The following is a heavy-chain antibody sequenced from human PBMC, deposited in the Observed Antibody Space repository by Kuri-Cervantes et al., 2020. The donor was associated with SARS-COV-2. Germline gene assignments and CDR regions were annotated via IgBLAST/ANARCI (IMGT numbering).Heavy chain of an antibody. CDR2: VSYNGAT. V-gene: IGHV4-59*12. Sequence: SETLSLTCTVSGDSITNYYLTWIRQPPGKGLEWIGYVSYNGATAYNPSLKSRVTMSLDTSKNQFSLRLSSVTAADTAVYYCARGSYYYYYYYYMDVWGKGTTVTVSS. J-gene: IGHJ6*03. D-gene: IGHD1-26*01. CDR1: GDSITNYY. CDR3: ARGSYYYYYYYYMDV.